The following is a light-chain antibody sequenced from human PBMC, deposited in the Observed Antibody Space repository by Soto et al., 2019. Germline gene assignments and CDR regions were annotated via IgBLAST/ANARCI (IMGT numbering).Light chain of an antibody. V-gene: IGKV3-11*01. CDR3: QQRSNWPPIFT. CDR2: DAS. CDR1: QGISSY. Sequence: LTQSPSFLSASVGDRVTLTCRASQGISSYLAWYQQKPGQAPRLLIYDASNRATGIPARFSGSGSGTDFTLTISSLEPEDFAVYYCQQRSNWPPIFTFGPGTKVDIK. J-gene: IGKJ3*01.